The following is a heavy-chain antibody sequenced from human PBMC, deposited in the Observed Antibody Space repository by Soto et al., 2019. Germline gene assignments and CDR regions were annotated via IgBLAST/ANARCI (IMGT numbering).Heavy chain of an antibody. CDR2: ISHSGST. CDR1: GDSINSSHW. D-gene: IGHD3-22*01. V-gene: IGHV4-4*02. Sequence: SETLSLTCAVSGDSINSSHWWNWVRQPPGKGLEWIGQISHSGSTNYNPSLTSRVTISVDTSKNQFSLKLSSVTAADTAVYYCARARDYYDSSGYLYFDYWGQGTLVTVSS. CDR3: ARARDYYDSSGYLYFDY. J-gene: IGHJ4*02.